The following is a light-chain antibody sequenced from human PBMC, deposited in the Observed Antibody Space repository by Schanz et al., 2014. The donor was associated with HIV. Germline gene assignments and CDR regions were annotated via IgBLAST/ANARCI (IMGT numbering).Light chain of an antibody. CDR2: EVS. Sequence: QSALTQPPSASGSRGQSVTISCTGTSSDVGHYDYVSWYQQHPGKAPKLMIYEVSKRPSGVPDRFSGSKSGNTASLTVSGLQAEDEADYYCGSYTSSNTPWMFGGGTKLTVL. V-gene: IGLV2-8*01. J-gene: IGLJ3*02. CDR3: GSYTSSNTPWM. CDR1: SSDVGHYDY.